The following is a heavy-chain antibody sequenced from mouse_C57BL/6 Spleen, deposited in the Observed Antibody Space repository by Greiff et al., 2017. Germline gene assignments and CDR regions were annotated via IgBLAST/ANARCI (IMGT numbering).Heavy chain of an antibody. CDR1: GFTFSDYY. D-gene: IGHD1-1*01. V-gene: IGHV5-16*01. Sequence: EVMLVESEGGLVQPGSSMKLSCTASGFTFSDYYMAWVRQVPEKGLEWVANINYDGSSTYYLDSLKSRFIISRDNAKNILYLQMSSLKSEDTATYYCARDGSYCYGSSLYWYFDVWGTGTTVTVSS. J-gene: IGHJ1*03. CDR3: ARDGSYCYGSSLYWYFDV. CDR2: INYDGSST.